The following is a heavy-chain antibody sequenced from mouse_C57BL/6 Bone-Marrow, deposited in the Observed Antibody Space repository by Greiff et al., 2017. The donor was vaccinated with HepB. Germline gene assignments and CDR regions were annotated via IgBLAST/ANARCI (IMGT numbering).Heavy chain of an antibody. V-gene: IGHV1-69*01. CDR2: IDPSDSYT. CDR1: GYTFTSYW. J-gene: IGHJ1*03. D-gene: IGHD4-1*01. CDR3: AREAGTEYFDF. Sequence: QVQLQQPGAELVMPGASVKLSCKASGYTFTSYWMHWVKQRPGQGLEWIGEIDPSDSYTNYNQKFKGKSTLTVDKSSSTAYMQLSSLTSEDSAVYYCAREAGTEYFDFWGTGTTVTVT.